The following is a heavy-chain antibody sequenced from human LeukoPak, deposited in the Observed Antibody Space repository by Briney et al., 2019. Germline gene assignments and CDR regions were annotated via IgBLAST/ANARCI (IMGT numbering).Heavy chain of an antibody. D-gene: IGHD5-18*01. J-gene: IGHJ4*02. CDR1: GFTFGSYE. V-gene: IGHV3-74*01. Sequence: GGSLRLSCAASGFTFGSYEMHWVRQAPGKGLVWVSSTNRDGRSTYYADSVKGRFTISRDNAKNTLYLQMNSLRAEDTAVYYCARDEGLDTAMIKRGFDYWGQGTLVTVSS. CDR3: ARDEGLDTAMIKRGFDY. CDR2: TNRDGRST.